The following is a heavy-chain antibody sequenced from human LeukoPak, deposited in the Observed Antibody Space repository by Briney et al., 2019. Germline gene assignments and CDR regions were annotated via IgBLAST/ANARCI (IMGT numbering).Heavy chain of an antibody. CDR1: GFSFSNYA. CDR2: IRGGGGT. V-gene: IGHV3-23*01. CDR3: AKANWVSNADAVW. J-gene: IGHJ4*02. D-gene: IGHD1-1*01. Sequence: GGSLRLSCAASGFSFSNYAMSWVRQAPARGPEWVSSIRGGGGTFYAGSVKGRFTLSRDDSRNTVYLQLNNLRVEDTAIYYCAKANWVSNADAVWWGQGTQVTVSS.